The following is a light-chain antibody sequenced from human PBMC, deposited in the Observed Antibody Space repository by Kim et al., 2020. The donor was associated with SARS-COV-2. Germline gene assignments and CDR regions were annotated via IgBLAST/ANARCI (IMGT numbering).Light chain of an antibody. V-gene: IGLV4-69*01. J-gene: IGLJ3*02. CDR2: VNNDGSH. Sequence: QPVLTQSPSASASLGASVKLTCTLSSGHSSNAIAWHQQQPEKGPRYLMKVNNDGSHIKGDGIPDRFSGSSSWAERYLTISSLQSDDEADYYCQTWGTGFWVFGGGTKLTVL. CDR3: QTWGTGFWV. CDR1: SGHSSNA.